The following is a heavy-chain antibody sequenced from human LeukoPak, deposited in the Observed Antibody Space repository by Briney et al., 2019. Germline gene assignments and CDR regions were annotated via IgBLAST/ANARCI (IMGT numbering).Heavy chain of an antibody. CDR2: IYSGGST. CDR1: GFTFSSYA. V-gene: IGHV3-53*01. J-gene: IGHJ4*02. Sequence: GGSLRLSCAASGFTFSSYAMHWVRQAPGKGLEWVSVIYSGGSTYYADSVKGRFTISRDNSKNTLYLQMNSLRAEDAAVYYCAGPRYWGQGTLVTVSS. CDR3: AGPRY.